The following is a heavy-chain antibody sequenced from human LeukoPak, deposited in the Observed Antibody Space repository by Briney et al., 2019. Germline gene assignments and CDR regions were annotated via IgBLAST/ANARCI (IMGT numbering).Heavy chain of an antibody. CDR3: ARNNGMDV. J-gene: IGHJ6*02. CDR1: GFALSSHW. CDR2: VNRDGSET. V-gene: IGHV3-7*03. Sequence: GGSLRLSCAASGFALSSHWMTWVRQVPGRGPEWVANVNRDGSETYYLDSVKGRFTISKDNAKNSLHLQMNSLRAEDTALYHCARNNGMDVWGQGTTVSVSS.